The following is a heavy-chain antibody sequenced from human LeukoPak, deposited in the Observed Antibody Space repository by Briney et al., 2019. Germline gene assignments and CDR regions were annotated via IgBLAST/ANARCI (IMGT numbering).Heavy chain of an antibody. V-gene: IGHV4-4*07. Sequence: SETLSLTCTVSGGSISSYYWSWIRQPAGKGLEWIGRIYTSGSTNYNPSLKSRVTMSVDTSKNQFSLKLSSVTAADTAVYYCARDKYYDDSSGYYYFDYWGQGTLVTVSS. CDR2: IYTSGST. CDR3: ARDKYYDDSSGYYYFDY. J-gene: IGHJ4*02. CDR1: GGSISSYY. D-gene: IGHD3-22*01.